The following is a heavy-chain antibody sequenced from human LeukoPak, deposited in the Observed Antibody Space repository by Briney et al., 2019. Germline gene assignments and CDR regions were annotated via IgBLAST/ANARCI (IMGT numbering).Heavy chain of an antibody. CDR3: ARDGAAAGIDY. Sequence: SETLSLTCAVYGGSFSGYYWSWTRQPPGKELEWIGEINHSGSTNYNPSLKSRVTISVDKSKNQFSLKLSSVTAADTAVYYCARDGAAAGIDYWGQGTLVTVSS. D-gene: IGHD6-13*01. J-gene: IGHJ4*02. V-gene: IGHV4-34*01. CDR1: GGSFSGYY. CDR2: INHSGST.